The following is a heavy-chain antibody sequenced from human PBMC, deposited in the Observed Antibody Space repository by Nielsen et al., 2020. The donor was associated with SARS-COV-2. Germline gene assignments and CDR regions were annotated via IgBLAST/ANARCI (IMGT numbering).Heavy chain of an antibody. CDR3: ASSGWLDY. CDR2: ISYDGSNK. V-gene: IGHV3-33*05. J-gene: IGHJ4*02. D-gene: IGHD6-19*01. Sequence: GGSLRLSCAASGFTFSSYGVHWVRQAPGKGLEWVAVISYDGSNKYYADSVKGRFTISRDNAKNSLYLQMDSLRADDTATYFCASSGWLDYWGPGTPVIVSP. CDR1: GFTFSSYG.